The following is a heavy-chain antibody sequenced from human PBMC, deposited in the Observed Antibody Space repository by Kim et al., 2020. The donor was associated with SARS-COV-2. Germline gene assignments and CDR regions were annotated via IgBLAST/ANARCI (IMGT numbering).Heavy chain of an antibody. J-gene: IGHJ6*02. CDR2: ISWNSGSI. CDR1: GFTFDDYA. D-gene: IGHD6-19*01. CDR3: AKDIASGWYDREYYGMDV. Sequence: GGSLRLSCAASGFTFDDYAMHWVRQAPGKGLEWVSGISWNSGSIGYADSVKGRFTISRDNAKNSLYLQMNSLRAEDTALYYCAKDIASGWYDREYYGMDVWGQGTTVTVSS. V-gene: IGHV3-9*01.